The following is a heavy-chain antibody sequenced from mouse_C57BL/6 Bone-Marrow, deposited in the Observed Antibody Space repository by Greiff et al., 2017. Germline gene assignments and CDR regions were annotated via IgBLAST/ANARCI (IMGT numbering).Heavy chain of an antibody. CDR1: GYSFTGYY. Sequence: EVQLQQSGPELVKPGASVKISCKASGYSFTGYYMNWVKQSPEKSLEWIGEINPSTGGTTYNQKFKAKATLTVDKSSSTAYMQLNSLTSADSAVYYCAKWIYGRYFDVWGTGTTVTVSS. J-gene: IGHJ1*03. CDR2: INPSTGGT. CDR3: AKWIYGRYFDV. D-gene: IGHD1-1*01. V-gene: IGHV1-42*01.